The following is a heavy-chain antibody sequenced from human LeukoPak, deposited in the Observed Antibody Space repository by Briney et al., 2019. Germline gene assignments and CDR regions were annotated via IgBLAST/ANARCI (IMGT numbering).Heavy chain of an antibody. Sequence: GGSLRLSCAASGFTFSSYSMNWVRRAPGKGLEWVSSISSSSSYIYYADSVKGRFTISRDNSKNTLYLQMNSLRAEDTAVYYCARRAGAYSHPYDYWGQGTLVTVSS. D-gene: IGHD4/OR15-4a*01. CDR1: GFTFSSYS. V-gene: IGHV3-21*04. CDR3: ARRAGAYSHPYDY. CDR2: ISSSSSYI. J-gene: IGHJ4*02.